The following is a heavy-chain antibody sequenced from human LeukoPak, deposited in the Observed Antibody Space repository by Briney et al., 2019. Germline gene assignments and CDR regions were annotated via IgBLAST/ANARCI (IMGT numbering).Heavy chain of an antibody. CDR1: GFTFRRYA. J-gene: IGHJ4*02. CDR3: AIMHGYYDGSGFWVQ. Sequence: PGGSLRLSCAASGFTFRRYAMRCVPQSPGEGRVWVSFISYCGDSTLNAHSVEGRFTLSRDNTMNTLYLQMNSLRDWDTGVYYCAIMHGYYDGSGFWVQWGQGTLVTVSS. V-gene: IGHV3-23*01. CDR2: ISYCGDST. D-gene: IGHD3-22*01.